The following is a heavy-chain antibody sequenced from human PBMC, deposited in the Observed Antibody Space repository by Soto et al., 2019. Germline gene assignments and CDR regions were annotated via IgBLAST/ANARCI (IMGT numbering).Heavy chain of an antibody. J-gene: IGHJ6*02. CDR3: ALVVVITTRRDYYYYGMDV. CDR2: IIPIFGTA. CDR1: GGTFSSYA. Sequence: QVQLVQSGAEVKKPGSSVKVSCKASGGTFSSYAISWVRQAPGQGLEWMGGIIPIFGTANYAHKFQGRVTITADKSTSTAYMELSSLRSEDTAVYYCALVVVITTRRDYYYYGMDVWGQGTTVTVSS. V-gene: IGHV1-69*06. D-gene: IGHD3-22*01.